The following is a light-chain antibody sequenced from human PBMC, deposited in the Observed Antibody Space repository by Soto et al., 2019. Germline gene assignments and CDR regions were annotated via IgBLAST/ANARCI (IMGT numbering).Light chain of an antibody. V-gene: IGKV1-12*01. CDR2: AAS. J-gene: IGKJ4*01. CDR1: QGVGRY. CDR3: QQAHSLPLT. Sequence: DIQLTQSPSSVSASVGDRVTITCRASQGVGRYLAWYQQKSGKAPELLIFAASSLESGVPARFSGSGAGTEFTLIISSLQPEDVATYFCQQAHSLPLTFGGGTKVDIK.